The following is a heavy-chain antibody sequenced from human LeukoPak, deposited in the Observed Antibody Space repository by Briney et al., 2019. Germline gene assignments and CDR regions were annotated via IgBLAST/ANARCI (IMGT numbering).Heavy chain of an antibody. V-gene: IGHV3-20*04. J-gene: IGHJ4*02. CDR3: ARGYYGDYGGFDY. CDR1: GFVYENYG. Sequence: GGSLRLSCAASGFVYENYGVTWVRQAPGKGLEWVSGINWNGGSTGYADSVKGRFTISRDNAKNSLYLQMNSLRAEDTALYYCARGYYGDYGGFDYWGQGTLVTVSS. CDR2: INWNGGST. D-gene: IGHD4-17*01.